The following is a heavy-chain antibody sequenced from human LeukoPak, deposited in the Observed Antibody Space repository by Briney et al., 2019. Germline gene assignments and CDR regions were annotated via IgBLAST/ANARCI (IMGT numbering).Heavy chain of an antibody. D-gene: IGHD3-22*01. Sequence: PGGSLRLSCATSGFTFSNYWMTWVRQAPGKGLEWVANMNQDGSERYYVDSVKGRFTISRDNAKNALYLQMSSLRAEDTAVYFCARGVTSYYDSSAYYWGQGTLVTVSS. CDR1: GFTFSNYW. CDR2: MNQDGSER. J-gene: IGHJ4*02. V-gene: IGHV3-7*04. CDR3: ARGVTSYYDSSAYY.